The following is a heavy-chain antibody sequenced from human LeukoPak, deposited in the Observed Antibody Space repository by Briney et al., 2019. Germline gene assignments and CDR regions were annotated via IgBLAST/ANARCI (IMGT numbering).Heavy chain of an antibody. CDR3: ARRTYDSSAYPTPYYFDY. D-gene: IGHD3-22*01. CDR1: GYSFSSYW. V-gene: IGHV5-51*01. Sequence: PGETLKISCKGSGYSFSSYWIGWVRQMPGKGLEWMGIIYPGDSDTRYSPSFQGQVTISADKSISTAYLQWSSLKASDTAMYYCARRTYDSSAYPTPYYFDYWGQGTLVTVSS. J-gene: IGHJ4*02. CDR2: IYPGDSDT.